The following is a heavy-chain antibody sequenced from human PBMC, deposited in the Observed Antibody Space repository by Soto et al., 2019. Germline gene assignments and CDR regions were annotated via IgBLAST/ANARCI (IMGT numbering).Heavy chain of an antibody. CDR3: ARAPKYSSGWYHFDY. CDR1: GGTFSSYT. CDR2: IIPILGIA. V-gene: IGHV1-69*02. Sequence: QVQLVQSGAEVKKPGSSVKVSCKASGGTFSSYTISWVRQAPGQGLEWMGRIIPILGIANYVQKFQGRVTITADKSTSTAYMELSSLRSEDTAVYYCARAPKYSSGWYHFDYWGQGTLVTVSS. J-gene: IGHJ4*02. D-gene: IGHD6-19*01.